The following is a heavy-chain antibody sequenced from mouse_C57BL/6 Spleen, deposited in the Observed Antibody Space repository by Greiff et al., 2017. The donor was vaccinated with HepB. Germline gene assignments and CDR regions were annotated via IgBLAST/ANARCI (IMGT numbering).Heavy chain of an antibody. CDR2: IDTSDSYT. Sequence: VQLQQPGAELVKPGASVKLSCKASGYTFTSYWMQWVKQRPGQGLEWIGEIDTSDSYTNYNQKFKGKATLTVDTSSSTAYMQLSSLTSEDSAVYYCARGCDPLGYFDYWGQGTTLTVSS. CDR3: ARGCDPLGYFDY. V-gene: IGHV1-50*01. CDR1: GYTFTSYW. D-gene: IGHD3-3*01. J-gene: IGHJ2*01.